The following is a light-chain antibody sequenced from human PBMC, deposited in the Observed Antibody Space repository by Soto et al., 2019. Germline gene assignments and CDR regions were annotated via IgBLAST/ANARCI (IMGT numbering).Light chain of an antibody. CDR3: SSYAGSNMV. V-gene: IGLV2-8*01. J-gene: IGLJ2*01. CDR1: GRDIGAYDY. Sequence: QSALTQPASVSGSPGQSITISCTGSGRDIGAYDYVSWYQQHPGKAPKLMIYEVSKRPSGVPDRFSGSKSGNTASLTVSGLQAEDEADYYCSSYAGSNMVFGGGTKVTVL. CDR2: EVS.